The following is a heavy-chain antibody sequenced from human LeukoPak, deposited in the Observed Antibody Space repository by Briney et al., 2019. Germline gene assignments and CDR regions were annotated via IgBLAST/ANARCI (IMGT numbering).Heavy chain of an antibody. CDR3: ARDPSRSSWYDH. J-gene: IGHJ5*02. CDR2: IYYSGST. Sequence: SETLSLTCTVSGGSISSYYWSWIRQPPGKGLEWIGYIYYSGSTNYNPSLKSRVTMSVDTSKNQFSLKLSSVTAADTAVYYCARDPSRSSWYDHWGQGTLVTVSS. D-gene: IGHD6-13*01. V-gene: IGHV4-59*01. CDR1: GGSISSYY.